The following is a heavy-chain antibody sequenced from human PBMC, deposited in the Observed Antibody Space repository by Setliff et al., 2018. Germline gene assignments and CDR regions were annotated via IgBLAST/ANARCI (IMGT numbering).Heavy chain of an antibody. D-gene: IGHD2-15*01. CDR3: TTDGRQDPYYYMDV. J-gene: IGHJ6*03. Sequence: GESLKISCAASGFTFSNAWMSWVRQAPGKGLEWVGRIKSKTDGGTTDYAAPVKGRFTISRDDSKNTLYLQMNSLKTEDTAVYYCTTDGRQDPYYYMDVWGKGTTVTVSS. V-gene: IGHV3-15*01. CDR1: GFTFSNAW. CDR2: IKSKTDGGTT.